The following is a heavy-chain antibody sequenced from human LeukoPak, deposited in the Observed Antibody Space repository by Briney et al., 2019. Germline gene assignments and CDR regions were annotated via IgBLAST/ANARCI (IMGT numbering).Heavy chain of an antibody. CDR1: GDSVSSNSAA. J-gene: IGHJ4*02. V-gene: IGHV6-1*01. D-gene: IGHD6-19*01. CDR3: ARGYSSGIDY. CDR2: TYYRSKWYN. Sequence: SQTLSLTCAISGDSVSSNSAACNWIRQSPSRGLEWLGRTYYRSKWYNDYAVSMRSRVSINPDTSKNQFSLQLNSVTPEDTAVYYCARGYSSGIDYWGQGTLVTVSS.